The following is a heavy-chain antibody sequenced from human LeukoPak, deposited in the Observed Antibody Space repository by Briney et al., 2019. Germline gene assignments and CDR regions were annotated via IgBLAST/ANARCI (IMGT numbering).Heavy chain of an antibody. CDR1: GFIFRSYS. CDR3: AGGSIYCSGGSCYRYAFDI. J-gene: IGHJ3*02. Sequence: GGSLRLSCAASGFIFRSYSMNWVRQAPGKGLEWVAFITSSSDTISYADSVKGRFTISRDNAKNSLYLQMNSLRAEDTAVYYCAGGSIYCSGGSCYRYAFDIWGQGTMVTVSS. D-gene: IGHD2-15*01. V-gene: IGHV3-48*01. CDR2: ITSSSDTI.